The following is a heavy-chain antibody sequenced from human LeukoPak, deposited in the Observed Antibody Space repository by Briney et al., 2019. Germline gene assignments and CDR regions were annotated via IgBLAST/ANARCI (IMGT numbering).Heavy chain of an antibody. CDR2: INHSGST. CDR1: GGSFSGYY. Sequence: SETLSLTCAVYGGSFSGYYWSWIRQPPGKGLEWIGEINHSGSTNYNPSLKSRVTISVDTSKNQFSLKLSSVTAADTAVYYCASVGASSTLDYWGQGTLVTVSS. V-gene: IGHV4-34*01. J-gene: IGHJ4*02. D-gene: IGHD3-16*01. CDR3: ASVGASSTLDY.